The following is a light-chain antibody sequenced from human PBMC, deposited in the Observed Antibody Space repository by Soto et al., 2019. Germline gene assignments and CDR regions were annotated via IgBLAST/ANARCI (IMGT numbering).Light chain of an antibody. Sequence: QSALTQPASVSGSPGQSITISCTGTSGDVGSYNLVSWYQQHPGKAPKLMIYEGSKRPSGVSNRFSGSKSGNTASLTISGLQAEDEADYYCCSYAGSSTLDYVFGTGTQLTVL. CDR2: EGS. V-gene: IGLV2-23*01. CDR3: CSYAGSSTLDYV. J-gene: IGLJ1*01. CDR1: SGDVGSYNL.